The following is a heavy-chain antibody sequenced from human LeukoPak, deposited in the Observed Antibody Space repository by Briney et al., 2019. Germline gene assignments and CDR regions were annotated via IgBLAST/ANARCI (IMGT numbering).Heavy chain of an antibody. V-gene: IGHV3-23*01. CDR1: GFTFSGYA. CDR3: ARVEDYDILTGFDY. Sequence: GGSLRLSCAASGFTFSGYAMTWVRQAPGKGLEWVSGISGSGGNTYYTDSVRGRLSISRDNSKNSLYLQMNSLRAEDTAVYYCARVEDYDILTGFDYWGQGTLVTVSS. D-gene: IGHD3-9*01. CDR2: ISGSGGNT. J-gene: IGHJ4*02.